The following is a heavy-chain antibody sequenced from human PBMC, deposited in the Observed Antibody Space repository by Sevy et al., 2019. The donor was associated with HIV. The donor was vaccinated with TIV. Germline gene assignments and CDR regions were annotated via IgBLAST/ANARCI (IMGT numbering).Heavy chain of an antibody. CDR2: IYSGGST. CDR3: ARDFLEVRGVMRGLSPISYYYYGMDV. Sequence: GGSLRLSCAASGFTVSSNYMSWVRQAPGKGLEWVSVIYSGGSTYYADSVKGRLTISRDNSKNTLYLQMNSLRAEDTAVYYCARDFLEVRGVMRGLSPISYYYYGMDVWGQGTTVTVSS. V-gene: IGHV3-66*01. CDR1: GFTVSSNY. D-gene: IGHD3-10*01. J-gene: IGHJ6*02.